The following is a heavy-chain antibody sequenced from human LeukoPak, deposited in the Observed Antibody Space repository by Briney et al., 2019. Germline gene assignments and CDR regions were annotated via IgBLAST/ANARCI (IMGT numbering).Heavy chain of an antibody. CDR1: GFTFSSYD. V-gene: IGHV3-13*01. D-gene: IGHD2-15*01. Sequence: PGGSLRLSCAASGFTFSSYDMHWVRRATGKGLEWVSAIATGGDTFYSASVKGRFTISRQNAKSSLYLQMNSLRAGDTAVYYCARGGRDGFDIWGQGIRVTVSS. J-gene: IGHJ3*02. CDR3: ARGGRDGFDI. CDR2: IATGGDT.